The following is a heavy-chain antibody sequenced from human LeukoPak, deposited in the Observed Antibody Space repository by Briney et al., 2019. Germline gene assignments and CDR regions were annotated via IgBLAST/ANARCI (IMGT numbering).Heavy chain of an antibody. CDR2: IYPGDSDT. Sequence: GESLKISCKGSGYSFISYWIGWVRQMPGKGLEWMGIIYPGDSDTRYSPSFQGQVTISADKSIRNAYLQWSSLKASDTAMYYCARGTSGYSYGFDCWGQGTLVTVSS. CDR3: ARGTSGYSYGFDC. D-gene: IGHD5-18*01. CDR1: GYSFISYW. J-gene: IGHJ4*02. V-gene: IGHV5-51*01.